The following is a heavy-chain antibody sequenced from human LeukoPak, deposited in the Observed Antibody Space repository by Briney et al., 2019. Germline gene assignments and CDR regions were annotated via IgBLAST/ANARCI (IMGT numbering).Heavy chain of an antibody. D-gene: IGHD5-18*01. CDR3: ARQRGDTPRHTGMVRDYYYGMDV. CDR1: GGSISSYY. V-gene: IGHV4-59*01. J-gene: IGHJ6*02. Sequence: PSETLSLTCTVSGGSISSYYWSWIRQPPGKGLEWIGYIYYRGSTNYNPSLKSRVTISVDTSKNQFSLNLSSVTAADTAVYYCARQRGDTPRHTGMVRDYYYGMDVWGQGTTVTVSS. CDR2: IYYRGST.